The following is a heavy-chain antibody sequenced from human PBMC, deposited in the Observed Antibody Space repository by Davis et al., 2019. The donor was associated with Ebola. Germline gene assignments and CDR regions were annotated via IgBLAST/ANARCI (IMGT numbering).Heavy chain of an antibody. CDR2: ISATDGST. CDR3: ARAPKHGTTWVMVGNWFDP. CDR1: GFTLSTYG. D-gene: IGHD1-1*01. V-gene: IGHV3-23*01. Sequence: PGGSLRLSCAASGFTLSTYGMSWVRQTPVKGLEWVSGISATDGSTYYADSVKGRFTIPRDNAKNSLYLQMNSLRAEDTAVYYCARAPKHGTTWVMVGNWFDPWGQGTLVTVSS. J-gene: IGHJ5*02.